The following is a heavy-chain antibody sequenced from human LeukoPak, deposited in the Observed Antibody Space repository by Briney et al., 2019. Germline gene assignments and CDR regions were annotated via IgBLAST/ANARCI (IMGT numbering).Heavy chain of an antibody. D-gene: IGHD3-22*01. V-gene: IGHV4-4*02. Sequence: PSGTLSHTRAVSGGSISSSNWWSWVRQPPGKGLEWIGEIYHSGSANYNPSLKSRVIISVDKSKNQFSLRLSSVTAADTAVYYCASARHDGIGYKVCWGQGILVTVSS. J-gene: IGHJ4*02. CDR3: ASARHDGIGYKVC. CDR2: IYHSGSA. CDR1: GGSISSSNW.